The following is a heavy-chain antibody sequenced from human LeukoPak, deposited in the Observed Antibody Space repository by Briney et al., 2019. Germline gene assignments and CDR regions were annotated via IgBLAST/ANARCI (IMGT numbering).Heavy chain of an antibody. CDR1: GGSISPYY. Sequence: SETLSLTCTVSGGSISPYYWSWIRQPPGKGLEWIGYIYYSGSINYNPSFKSRVTISLDTSKNQFSLKLSSVTAADTAVYYCARVTGYMIEDYFDYWGQGTLVTVSS. V-gene: IGHV4-59*01. CDR3: ARVTGYMIEDYFDY. J-gene: IGHJ4*02. CDR2: IYYSGSI. D-gene: IGHD3-22*01.